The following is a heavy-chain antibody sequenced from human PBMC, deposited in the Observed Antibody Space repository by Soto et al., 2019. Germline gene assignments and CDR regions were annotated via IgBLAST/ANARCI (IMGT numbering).Heavy chain of an antibody. CDR3: ARHGSS. V-gene: IGHV4-39*01. J-gene: IGHJ5*02. CDR2: VYFDGTT. CDR1: GVSIFNTSYY. Sequence: PSETLSLTCNVSGVSIFNTSYYWGWIRQPPGKGLEWIGTVYFDGTTFYNPSLKSRLIISVDTSKNQFSLSLTSVTSADTAFYYCARHGSSWGQGTLVTASS.